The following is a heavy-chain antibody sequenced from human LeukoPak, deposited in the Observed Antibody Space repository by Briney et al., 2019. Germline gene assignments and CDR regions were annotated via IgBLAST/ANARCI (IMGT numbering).Heavy chain of an antibody. D-gene: IGHD1-26*01. Sequence: SEPLSLTCSVSGVSISDYHWIWIRQPPAKGLEWMGYFSYSGSTRYNPSLKSRVTMSVDTSKNQFSLRLISVAAADTAVYYCARMYSGTSYYFDFWGQGTLVTVSS. V-gene: IGHV4-59*01. CDR2: FSYSGST. J-gene: IGHJ4*02. CDR1: GVSISDYH. CDR3: ARMYSGTSYYFDF.